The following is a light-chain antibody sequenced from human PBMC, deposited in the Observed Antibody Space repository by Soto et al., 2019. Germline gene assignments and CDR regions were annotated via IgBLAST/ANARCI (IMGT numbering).Light chain of an antibody. J-gene: IGLJ1*01. CDR3: CSYAGSYTYV. Sequence: QSALTQPRSVSGSPGQSVTISCTGPSSDVGDYNSVSWYQQHPDKAPKFIIYDVSKRPSGVPDRFSGSKSGKTASLTISGLQAEDEGDYYCCSYAGSYTYVFGGGTKVTVL. CDR1: SSDVGDYNS. V-gene: IGLV2-11*01. CDR2: DVS.